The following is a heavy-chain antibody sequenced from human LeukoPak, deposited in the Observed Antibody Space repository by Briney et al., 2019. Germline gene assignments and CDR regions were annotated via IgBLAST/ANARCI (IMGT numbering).Heavy chain of an antibody. CDR1: GGTFSNYT. D-gene: IGHD3-10*01. V-gene: IGHV1-69*02. J-gene: IGHJ4*02. Sequence: ASVKVSFKASGGTFSNYTISWVRQAPGQGLEWMGRIIPILGIANYAQKFQGRVTITADKSTSTAYMELSSLRSEDTSVYYCARVGAYYGVQIGVIDYWGQGTLVTVSS. CDR2: IIPILGIA. CDR3: ARVGAYYGVQIGVIDY.